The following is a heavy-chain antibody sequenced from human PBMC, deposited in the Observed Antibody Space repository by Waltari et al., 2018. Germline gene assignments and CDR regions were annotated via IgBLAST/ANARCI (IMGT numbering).Heavy chain of an antibody. CDR3: ATAHCSSTSCYYSRPQAFDI. V-gene: IGHV1-69-2*01. D-gene: IGHD2-2*01. Sequence: EVQLVQSGAEVKKPGATVKISCKASGYTFTDYYMHWVPQAPGKGLEWMGRVDPEDGETIYAEKFQGRVTITADTSTDTAYMELSSLRSEDTAVYYCATAHCSSTSCYYSRPQAFDIWGQGTMVTVSS. J-gene: IGHJ3*02. CDR2: VDPEDGET. CDR1: GYTFTDYY.